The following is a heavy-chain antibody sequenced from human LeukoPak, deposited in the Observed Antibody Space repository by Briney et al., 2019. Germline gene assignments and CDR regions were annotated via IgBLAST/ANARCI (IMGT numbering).Heavy chain of an antibody. D-gene: IGHD4-17*01. Sequence: PGRSLRLSCAASGFTFDDYAMHWVRQAPGKGLEWVSGISWNSGSIGYADSVKGRFTISRDNAKNSLYLQMNSLRAEDTALYYCAKDIYGDYGYSDNWFDPWGQGTLVTVSS. CDR1: GFTFDDYA. CDR2: ISWNSGSI. CDR3: AKDIYGDYGYSDNWFDP. J-gene: IGHJ5*02. V-gene: IGHV3-9*01.